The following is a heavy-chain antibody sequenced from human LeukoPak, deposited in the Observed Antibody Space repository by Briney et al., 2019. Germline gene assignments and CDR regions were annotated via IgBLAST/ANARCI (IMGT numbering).Heavy chain of an antibody. J-gene: IGHJ3*02. CDR3: ARECGGDCPLDAFDI. V-gene: IGHV4-59*01. Sequence: NTSEILSLTCTVSGGSISSYYWSWIRQPPGKGLEWIGYIYYSGSTNYNPSLKSRVTISVDTSKNQFSLKLSSVTAADTAVYYCARECGGDCPLDAFDIWGQGTMVTVSS. D-gene: IGHD2-21*02. CDR2: IYYSGST. CDR1: GGSISSYY.